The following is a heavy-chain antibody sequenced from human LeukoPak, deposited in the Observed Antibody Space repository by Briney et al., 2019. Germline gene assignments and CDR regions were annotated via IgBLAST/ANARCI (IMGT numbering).Heavy chain of an antibody. V-gene: IGHV3-48*03. CDR1: GFTFSSYE. Sequence: GGSLRLSCAASGFTFSSYEMNWVRQAPGKGLEWVSYISSSGSTIYCADSVKGRFTISRDNAKNSLYLQMNSLRAEDTAVYYCARDSLRPFDYWGQGTLVTVSS. CDR3: ARDSLRPFDY. J-gene: IGHJ4*02. CDR2: ISSSGSTI.